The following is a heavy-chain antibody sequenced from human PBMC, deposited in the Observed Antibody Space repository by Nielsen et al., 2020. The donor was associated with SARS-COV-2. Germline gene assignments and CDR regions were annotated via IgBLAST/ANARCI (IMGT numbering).Heavy chain of an antibody. CDR3: ARGVQLRAQFDY. J-gene: IGHJ4*02. D-gene: IGHD1-26*01. Sequence: SVKVSCKASGGTFSSYAISWVRQAPGQGLEWMGGIIPIFGTANYAQKFQGRVTITADKSTSTAYMGLSSLRSEDTAVYYCARGVQLRAQFDYWGQGTLVTVSS. CDR1: GGTFSSYA. CDR2: IIPIFGTA. V-gene: IGHV1-69*06.